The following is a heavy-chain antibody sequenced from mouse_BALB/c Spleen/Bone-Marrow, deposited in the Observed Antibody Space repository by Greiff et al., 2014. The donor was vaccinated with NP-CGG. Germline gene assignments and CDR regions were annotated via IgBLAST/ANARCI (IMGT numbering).Heavy chain of an antibody. D-gene: IGHD4-1*01. CDR1: GYSITSGYS. J-gene: IGHJ4*01. V-gene: IGHV3-1*02. CDR3: SRHLTGYAMDY. Sequence: EVKLVESGPDLVKPSQSLSLTCTVTGYSITSGYSWHWIRQFPGNKLEWMGYIQHSGSTNYNPSLKSRISITRDTSKNQFFLQLNSVTPEDTATYYCSRHLTGYAMDYWGQGTLVTVSS. CDR2: IQHSGST.